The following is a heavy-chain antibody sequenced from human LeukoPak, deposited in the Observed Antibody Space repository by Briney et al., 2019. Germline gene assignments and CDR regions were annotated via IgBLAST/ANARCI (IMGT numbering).Heavy chain of an antibody. V-gene: IGHV1-2*02. CDR3: ARAVATISDYYYMDV. CDR2: INPNSGGT. J-gene: IGHJ6*03. Sequence: ASVKVSCKASGYTFTGYYMHWVRQAPGQGLEWMGWINPNSGGTNYAQKFQGRVTMTRDTSISTAYMELSRLRSDDTAVYYCARAVATISDYYYMDVWGKGTTVTVSS. D-gene: IGHD5-24*01. CDR1: GYTFTGYY.